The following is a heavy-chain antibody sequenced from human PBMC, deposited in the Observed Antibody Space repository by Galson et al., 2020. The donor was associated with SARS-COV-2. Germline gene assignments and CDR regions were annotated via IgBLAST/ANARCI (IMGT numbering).Heavy chain of an antibody. CDR1: GFSLINSGMC. J-gene: IGHJ6*02. CDR3: ARRPYDYFYQDGLDV. V-gene: IGHV2-70*11. Sequence: SGPTLVKPTQTLTLTCTLSGFSLINSGMCVSWIRQPPGKALEWLARIDWDDDKYYSRFLKTRLTISKDTSKNQVVLTMTNMDPLDTATYYCARRPYDYFYQDGLDVWGQGTTVTVSS. CDR2: IDWDDDK.